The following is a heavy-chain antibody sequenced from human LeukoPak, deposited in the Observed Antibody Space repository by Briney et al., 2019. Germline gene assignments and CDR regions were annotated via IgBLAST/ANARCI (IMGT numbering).Heavy chain of an antibody. Sequence: PGGSLRLSCAASGFTFSSYGMHWVRQAPGKGLEWVAVIWYDGSNKYYADSVKGRFTISRDNSKNTLYLQMNSLRAEDTAVYYCASDNYYDSSGYYPYDAFDIWGQGTMVTVSS. D-gene: IGHD3-22*01. CDR1: GFTFSSYG. J-gene: IGHJ3*02. CDR2: IWYDGSNK. CDR3: ASDNYYDSSGYYPYDAFDI. V-gene: IGHV3-33*01.